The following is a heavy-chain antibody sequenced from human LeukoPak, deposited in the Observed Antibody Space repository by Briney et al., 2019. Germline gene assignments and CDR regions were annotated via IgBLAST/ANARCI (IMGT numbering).Heavy chain of an antibody. Sequence: PGGSLRLSCAASGFTFSHYGMHWVRQAPGKGLEWVAVILYDGSNTYYADSVKGRFTISRDNSKNTLYLQMNSLRAEDTAAYYCATRGTTVIPFYWGQGTLVTVSS. CDR3: ATRGTTVIPFY. D-gene: IGHD4-17*01. V-gene: IGHV3-30*03. J-gene: IGHJ4*02. CDR2: ILYDGSNT. CDR1: GFTFSHYG.